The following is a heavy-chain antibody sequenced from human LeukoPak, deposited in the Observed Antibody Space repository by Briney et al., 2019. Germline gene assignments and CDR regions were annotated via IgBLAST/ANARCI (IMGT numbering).Heavy chain of an antibody. CDR1: GGSISSGGYY. D-gene: IGHD6-6*01. J-gene: IGHJ1*01. V-gene: IGHV4-61*08. CDR3: ARGGAARLHFQN. Sequence: SETLSLTCTVSGGSISSGGYYWSWIRQHPGKGLEWIGYIYYSGSTYYNPSLQSRVTISVDTSKNQFSLNLNSVTAADTAVYYCARGGAARLHFQNWGQGTLVTVSS. CDR2: IYYSGST.